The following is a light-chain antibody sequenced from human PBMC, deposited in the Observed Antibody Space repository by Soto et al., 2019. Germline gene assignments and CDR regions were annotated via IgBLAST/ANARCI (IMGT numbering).Light chain of an antibody. CDR2: DAS. CDR1: QSVNSSY. J-gene: IGKJ1*01. Sequence: SVLTQSPGTLSLSPGDRATLSCRASQSVNSSYLAWYQQKPGQAPRLLIYDASSRATGIPDRFSGSGSGTDFTLTISRLEPEDFAVYYCQQYGSSPRTFGQGTKVDIK. V-gene: IGKV3-20*01. CDR3: QQYGSSPRT.